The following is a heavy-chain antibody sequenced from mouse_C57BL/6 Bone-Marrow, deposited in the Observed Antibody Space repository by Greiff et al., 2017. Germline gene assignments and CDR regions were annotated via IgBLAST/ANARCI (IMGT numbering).Heavy chain of an antibody. Sequence: EVQLQQSVAELVRPGASVKLSCTASGFNIKNTYMHWVKQRPVQGLEWIGRIYPANGSTKYAPQFQGKATITADTSSNTAYLQLSSLTSEDTDIYYWAGRGYGSSYRGVGYGYAMDYWGQGTSVTVSA. V-gene: IGHV14-3*01. CDR3: AGRGYGSSYRGVGYGYAMDY. CDR2: IYPANGST. J-gene: IGHJ4*01. CDR1: GFNIKNTY. D-gene: IGHD1-1*01.